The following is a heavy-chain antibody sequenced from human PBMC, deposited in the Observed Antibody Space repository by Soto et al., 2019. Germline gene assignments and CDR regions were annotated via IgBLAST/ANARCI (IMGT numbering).Heavy chain of an antibody. V-gene: IGHV1-18*04. CDR3: ARGYGNAY. CDR1: GYNFTSFH. D-gene: IGHD4-4*01. Sequence: ASVKVSCKGSGYNFTSFHISWVRQAPGQGLEWMGWINPYNRNTNCTRKFQGRVTLSTDTPTSTADMDLRSLTSGDTGVYYCARGYGNAYWGQGTLVTVSS. J-gene: IGHJ4*02. CDR2: INPYNRNT.